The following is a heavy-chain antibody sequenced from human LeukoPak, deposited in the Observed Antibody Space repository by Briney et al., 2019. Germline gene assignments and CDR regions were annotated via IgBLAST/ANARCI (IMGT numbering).Heavy chain of an antibody. Sequence: GGSLRLSCAASGSTFDDYGMSWVRQAPGKGLEWVSGINWNGGSTGYADSVKGRFTISRDNAKNSLYLQMNSLRAEDTALYYCARATYDSSGYYPEGAFDIWGQGTMVTVSS. D-gene: IGHD3-22*01. CDR1: GSTFDDYG. CDR3: ARATYDSSGYYPEGAFDI. V-gene: IGHV3-20*04. J-gene: IGHJ3*02. CDR2: INWNGGST.